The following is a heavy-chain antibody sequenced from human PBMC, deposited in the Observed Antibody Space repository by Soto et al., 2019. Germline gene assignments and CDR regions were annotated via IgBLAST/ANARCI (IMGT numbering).Heavy chain of an antibody. V-gene: IGHV3-66*01. CDR2: IYSGGST. D-gene: IGHD3-3*01. CDR3: AREDRYDFHFDP. Sequence: PGGSLRLSCAASGFTVSSNYMSWVRQAPGKGLEWVSVIYSGGSTYYADSVKGRFTISRDNSKNTLYLQMNSLRAEDTAVYYCAREDRYDFHFDPWGQGTLVTVSS. J-gene: IGHJ5*02. CDR1: GFTVSSNY.